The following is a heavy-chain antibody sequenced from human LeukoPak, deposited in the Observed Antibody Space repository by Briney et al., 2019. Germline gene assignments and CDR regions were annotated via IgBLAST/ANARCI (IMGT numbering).Heavy chain of an antibody. Sequence: GASVKVSCKASGYTFTGYYMHWVRQAPGQGLEWMGWINPNSGNTGYAQKFQGRVTMTRNTSISTAYMELSSLRSEDTAVYYCARVHRGEAAMVTYFDYWGQGTLVTVSS. CDR1: GYTFTGYY. J-gene: IGHJ4*02. CDR2: INPNSGNT. V-gene: IGHV1-8*02. CDR3: ARVHRGEAAMVTYFDY. D-gene: IGHD5-18*01.